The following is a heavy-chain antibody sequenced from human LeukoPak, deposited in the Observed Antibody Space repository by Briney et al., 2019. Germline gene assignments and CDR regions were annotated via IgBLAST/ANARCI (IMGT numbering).Heavy chain of an antibody. V-gene: IGHV3-30-3*01. J-gene: IGHJ4*02. CDR1: GFTFSSYA. D-gene: IGHD6-13*01. CDR2: ISYDGSNK. CDR3: AREYAAGTPDY. Sequence: GGSLRLSCAASGFTFSSYAMHWVRQAPGKGLEWVAVISYDGSNKYYADSVKGRFTISRDNSKNTLYLQMNSLRAEDTAVYYCAREYAAGTPDYWGQGTLVTVSS.